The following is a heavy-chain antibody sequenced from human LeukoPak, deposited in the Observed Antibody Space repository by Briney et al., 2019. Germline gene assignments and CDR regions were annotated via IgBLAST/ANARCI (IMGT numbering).Heavy chain of an antibody. J-gene: IGHJ3*02. V-gene: IGHV1-18*01. CDR2: ISAYNGNT. CDR3: ARVLDCSGGSCDDAFDI. CDR1: GYTFTSYG. D-gene: IGHD2-15*01. Sequence: ASVKVSCKASGYTFTSYGISWVRQAPGQGLEWMGWISAYNGNTNYAQKLQGRVTMTTDTSTSTAYMELRSLRSDDTAVYYCARVLDCSGGSCDDAFDIWGQGTMVTVSS.